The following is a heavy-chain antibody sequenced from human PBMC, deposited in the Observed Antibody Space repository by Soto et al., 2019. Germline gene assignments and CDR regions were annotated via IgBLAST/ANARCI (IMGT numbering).Heavy chain of an antibody. CDR3: AKGTSSWPYFYDY. D-gene: IGHD6-13*01. J-gene: IGHJ4*02. Sequence: PGGSLRLSCAASGLTFSSYAMTWVRKDPGKGLEWVSSFSGSGSNTYYADSVKGRFTISRDNSKNTLYLQMNSLRAEDTAVYSCAKGTSSWPYFYDYWGQGTLVTVSS. V-gene: IGHV3-23*01. CDR1: GLTFSSYA. CDR2: FSGSGSNT.